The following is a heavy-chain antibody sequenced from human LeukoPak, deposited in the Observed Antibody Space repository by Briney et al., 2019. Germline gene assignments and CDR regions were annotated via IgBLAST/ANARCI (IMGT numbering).Heavy chain of an antibody. Sequence: GGSLRLSCVASGFTFSSSWMSWVRRAPGKGLEWVANIKQDGTEEYYVDSVRGRFSISKDNAKNSLYLQMNSLRAEDTAVYYCARDPCHGALDYWGQGALVTVSS. CDR1: GFTFSSSW. D-gene: IGHD2-2*01. CDR2: IKQDGTEE. V-gene: IGHV3-7*03. CDR3: ARDPCHGALDY. J-gene: IGHJ4*02.